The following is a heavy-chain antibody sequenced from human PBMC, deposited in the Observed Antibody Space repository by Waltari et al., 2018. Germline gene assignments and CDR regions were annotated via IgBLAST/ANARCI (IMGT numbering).Heavy chain of an antibody. Sequence: QVELQQWGAGLLRPSETLSLTCSVSGGAFARSYWTWIRQAPGRGLEWLGEVNPTGSTNYNPSLKSRLSLSVETSRNQVSLKMTSVTGADTAVYFCARGHPRFDYEKSDYYAYWFDPWGQGTQVTVSS. V-gene: IGHV4-34*01. CDR1: GGAFARSY. D-gene: IGHD3-22*01. CDR3: ARGHPRFDYEKSDYYAYWFDP. J-gene: IGHJ5*02. CDR2: VNPTGST.